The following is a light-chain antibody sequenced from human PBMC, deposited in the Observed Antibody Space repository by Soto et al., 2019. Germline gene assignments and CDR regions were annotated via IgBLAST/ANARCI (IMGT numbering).Light chain of an antibody. CDR1: QSISSNY. Sequence: EIVLTQSPGTLSLSPGERATISCGARQSISSNYLAWYQQKPGQAPRLLIYVASSRATGIPDRFSGSGSGTDFTLTISRLEPEDFAVYYCQHYGSSLSITFGQGTRLEIK. CDR3: QHYGSSLSIT. J-gene: IGKJ5*01. V-gene: IGKV3-20*01. CDR2: VAS.